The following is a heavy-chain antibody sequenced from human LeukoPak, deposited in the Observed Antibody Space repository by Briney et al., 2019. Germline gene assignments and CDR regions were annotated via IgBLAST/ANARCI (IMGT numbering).Heavy chain of an antibody. CDR2: INPEETTT. J-gene: IGHJ4*02. CDR3: ARGGLEPVDY. Sequence: GGSLRLSCAASGFTFSRYWMHWVRQAPVKGLVWISRINPEETTTSYADSVRGRFTISRDNAKNTLYLEMNSLRTEDTAVYYCARGGLEPVDYWGQGSLVTVSS. V-gene: IGHV3-74*01. D-gene: IGHD1-14*01. CDR1: GFTFSRYW.